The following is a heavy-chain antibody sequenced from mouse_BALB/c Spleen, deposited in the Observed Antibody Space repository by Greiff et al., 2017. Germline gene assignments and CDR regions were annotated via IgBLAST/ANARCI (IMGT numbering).Heavy chain of an antibody. CDR1: GFAFSSYD. V-gene: IGHV5-12-1*01. J-gene: IGHJ2*01. Sequence: EVKLMESGGGLVKPGGSLKLSCAASGFAFSSYDMSWVRQTPEKRLEWVAYISSGGGSTYYPDTVKGRFTISRDNAKNTLYLQMSSLKSEDTAMYYCARLNFFDYWGQGTTLTVSS. CDR2: ISSGGGST. CDR3: ARLNFFDY.